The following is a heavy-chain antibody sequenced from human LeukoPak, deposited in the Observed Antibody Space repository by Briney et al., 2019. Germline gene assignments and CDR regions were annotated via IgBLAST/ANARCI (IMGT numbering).Heavy chain of an antibody. CDR2: INPSGGST. CDR1: GYTFTRYY. D-gene: IGHD3-9*01. CDR3: VRDWELRYSQGGFDY. J-gene: IGHJ4*02. Sequence: ASVKVSCKASGYTFTRYYIHWVRQAPGQGLEWMGTINPSGGSTSYAQKFQGRLTVTRDMSTSTVYMELSRLTSDDTAVYFCVRDWELRYSQGGFDYWGQGTLVTVSS. V-gene: IGHV1-46*01.